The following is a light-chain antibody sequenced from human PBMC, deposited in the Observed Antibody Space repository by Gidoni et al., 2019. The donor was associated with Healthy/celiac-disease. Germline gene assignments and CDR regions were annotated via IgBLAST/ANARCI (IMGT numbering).Light chain of an antibody. V-gene: IGKV1-8*01. J-gene: IGKJ1*01. CDR3: QQYYSYPGT. CDR2: AAS. CDR1: QGSSSY. Sequence: AIRITQSPSSLSASTGDRVTITCRASQGSSSYLDWHQQKPGKAPKLLIYAASTLQSGVPSRFSGSGSGTDFTLTISCLQSEDFATYYCQQYYSYPGTFGQGPKVEIK.